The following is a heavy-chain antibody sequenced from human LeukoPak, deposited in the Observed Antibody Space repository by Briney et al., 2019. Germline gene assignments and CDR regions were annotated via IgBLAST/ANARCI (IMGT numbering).Heavy chain of an antibody. CDR1: GYTFTGYY. D-gene: IGHD3-10*01. V-gene: IGHV1-18*04. Sequence: ASVKVSCKASGYTFTGYYMHWVRQAPGQGLEWMGWISAYNGNTNYAQKLQGRVTMTTDTSTSTAYMELRSLRSDDTAVYYCARRITMVRGVITYYYYYGMDVWGQGTTVTVSS. J-gene: IGHJ6*02. CDR2: ISAYNGNT. CDR3: ARRITMVRGVITYYYYYGMDV.